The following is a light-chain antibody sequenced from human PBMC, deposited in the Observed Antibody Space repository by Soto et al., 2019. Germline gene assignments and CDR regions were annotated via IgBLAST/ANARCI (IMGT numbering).Light chain of an antibody. Sequence: QSVLTQPASVSGSPGQSITISCSGTSSDVGSSNLVSWYQQHPGKAPKLIIFEGDRRPSGVSGRLSGSKSGNTASLTISGFQAEDEADYYCCSFARSTTFYVFGTGTKVTVL. V-gene: IGLV2-23*01. CDR2: EGD. J-gene: IGLJ1*01. CDR3: CSFARSTTFYV. CDR1: SSDVGSSNL.